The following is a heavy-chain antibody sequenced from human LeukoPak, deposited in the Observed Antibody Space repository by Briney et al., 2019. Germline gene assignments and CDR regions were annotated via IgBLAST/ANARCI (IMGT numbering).Heavy chain of an antibody. CDR3: AKSPGPDIVVVPAALMDV. CDR2: ISGSGGST. J-gene: IGHJ6*02. V-gene: IGHV3-23*01. CDR1: GFTFSSSA. Sequence: LPGGSLRLSCAASGFTFSSSAMSWVRQAPGKGMEWVLAISGSGGSTYSADSVKGRFTISRDNSKNTLYLQMNSLRAEDTAVYYCAKSPGPDIVVVPAALMDVWGQGTTVTVSS. D-gene: IGHD2-2*01.